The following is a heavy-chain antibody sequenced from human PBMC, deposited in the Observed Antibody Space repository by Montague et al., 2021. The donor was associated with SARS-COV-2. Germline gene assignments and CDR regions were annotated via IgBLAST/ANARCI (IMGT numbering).Heavy chain of an antibody. Sequence: SETLSLTCTVSGGSISSSSYYWGWIRQPPGKGLEWIGSIYYSGSTYCDPSLKSRVTISVDTSKNQFSLKLSSVTAADTAVYYCARDGSLRFEILIGPRHYYGMDVWGQGTTVTVSS. CDR3: ARDGSLRFEILIGPRHYYGMDV. V-gene: IGHV4-39*07. D-gene: IGHD3-9*01. CDR2: IYYSGST. J-gene: IGHJ6*02. CDR1: GGSISSSSYY.